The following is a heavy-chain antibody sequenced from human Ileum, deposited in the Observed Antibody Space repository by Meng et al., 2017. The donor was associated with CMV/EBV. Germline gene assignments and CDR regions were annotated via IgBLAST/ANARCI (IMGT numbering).Heavy chain of an antibody. Sequence: GESLKISCTVSGFTLTNYWMDWVRQAPGKGLEWVANINRDGSNKYYVDSVKGRFTISRDNSKNTLYLQINSLRAEDTAVYYCAKGATLYCSSTSCYSADAFDIWGQGTKVTVSS. D-gene: IGHD2-2*02. CDR2: INRDGSNK. CDR1: GFTLTNYW. V-gene: IGHV3-7*01. J-gene: IGHJ3*02. CDR3: AKGATLYCSSTSCYSADAFDI.